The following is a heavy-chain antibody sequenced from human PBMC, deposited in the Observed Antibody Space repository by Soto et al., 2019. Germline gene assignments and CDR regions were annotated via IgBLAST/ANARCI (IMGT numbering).Heavy chain of an antibody. Sequence: EVQLVESGGGLVQPGGSLRLSCAASGFIFSSHWMHWVRQAPGKGLVWVSQITSDGSSTSYADSVKGRFTVSRDNAKNTVYLQRTSLRAEDTAVYYCARGGGGFDYWGQGTLVTVSS. CDR1: GFIFSSHW. CDR2: ITSDGSST. D-gene: IGHD3-16*01. J-gene: IGHJ4*02. CDR3: ARGGGGFDY. V-gene: IGHV3-74*01.